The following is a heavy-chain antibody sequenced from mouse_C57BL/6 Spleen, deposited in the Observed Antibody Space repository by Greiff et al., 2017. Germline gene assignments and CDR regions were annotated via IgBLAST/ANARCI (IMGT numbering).Heavy chain of an antibody. CDR1: GFTFSSYG. V-gene: IGHV5-6*01. Sequence: EVMLVESGGDLVKPGGSLKLSCAASGFTFSSYGMSWVRQTPDKRLEWVATISSGGSYTYYPDSVKGRFSISRDNAKNTLYLQMISLKSEDTAMYYCAETGEYYGSSYDYAMDYWGQGTSVTVSS. CDR3: AETGEYYGSSYDYAMDY. CDR2: ISSGGSYT. D-gene: IGHD1-1*01. J-gene: IGHJ4*01.